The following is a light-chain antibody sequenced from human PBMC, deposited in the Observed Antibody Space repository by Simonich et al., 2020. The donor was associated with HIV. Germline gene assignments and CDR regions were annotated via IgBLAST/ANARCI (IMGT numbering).Light chain of an antibody. Sequence: DAVMTQSPLSLPVTLGQPASISCRSSQSLVHSDGNTYLNWFQQRPGQSPSGLIDKGSNRDSGVPDRFSGSGSGTDFTLKISRVEAEDVGVYYCMQGTHWPLTFGGGTKVEIK. J-gene: IGKJ4*01. V-gene: IGKV2-30*02. CDR3: MQGTHWPLT. CDR1: QSLVHSDGNTY. CDR2: KGS.